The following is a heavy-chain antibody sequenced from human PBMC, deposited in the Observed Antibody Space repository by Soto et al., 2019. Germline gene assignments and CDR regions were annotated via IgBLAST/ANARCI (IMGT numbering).Heavy chain of an antibody. CDR1: GYTFTNYA. CDR2: INAGNGNT. V-gene: IGHV1-3*01. J-gene: IGHJ4*02. CDR3: AHRRSSGWPFDY. D-gene: IGHD6-19*01. Sequence: ASVKVSCKASGYTFTNYATHWVRQAPGQRLEWMGWINAGNGNTKYSQKFQGRLTITKDTSKNQVVLTVTNMDPVDTATYYCAHRRSSGWPFDYWGQGTLVTVSS.